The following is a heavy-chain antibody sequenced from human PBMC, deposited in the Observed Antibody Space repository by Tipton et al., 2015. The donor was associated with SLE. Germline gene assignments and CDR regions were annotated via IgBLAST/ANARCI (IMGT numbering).Heavy chain of an antibody. Sequence: TLSLTCAVYGGSFSGYYWSWIRQPPGKGLEWIGEIKHSGSTNYNPSLKSRVTISVDTSKNQFSLKLSSVTAADTAVYYCARGRSSGWYAVFDYWGQGTLVTVSS. CDR2: IKHSGST. J-gene: IGHJ4*02. CDR3: ARGRSSGWYAVFDY. CDR1: GGSFSGYY. D-gene: IGHD6-19*01. V-gene: IGHV4-34*01.